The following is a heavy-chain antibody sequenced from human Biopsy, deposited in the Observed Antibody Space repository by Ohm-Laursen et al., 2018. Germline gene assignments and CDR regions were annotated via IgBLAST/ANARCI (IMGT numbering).Heavy chain of an antibody. CDR2: NIPILGTG. CDR1: GGTFSNYG. CDR3: ATKLTGYFHH. J-gene: IGHJ1*01. D-gene: IGHD3-9*01. V-gene: IGHV1-69*06. Sequence: SVKVSCQAPGGTFSNYGVNWVRQAPGQGLEWLGGNIPILGTGNYAQKFQDRVTVAADTSTSTATMELRSLRSDDTAVYYCATKLTGYFHHWGQGTLVSVSS.